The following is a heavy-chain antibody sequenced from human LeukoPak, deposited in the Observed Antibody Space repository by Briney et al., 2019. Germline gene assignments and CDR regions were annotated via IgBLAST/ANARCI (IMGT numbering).Heavy chain of an antibody. CDR1: GGTFSSYA. CDR3: ARGYLGYCSSTSCYAMQAPKRYYYYGMDV. D-gene: IGHD2-2*01. CDR2: IIPIFGTA. J-gene: IGHJ6*04. V-gene: IGHV1-69*01. Sequence: ASVKVSCKASGGTFSSYAISWVRQAPGQGLEWMGGIIPIFGTANYAQKFQGRVTITADESTSTAYMEPSSLRSEDTAVYYCARGYLGYCSSTSCYAMQAPKRYYYYGMDVWGKGTTVTVSS.